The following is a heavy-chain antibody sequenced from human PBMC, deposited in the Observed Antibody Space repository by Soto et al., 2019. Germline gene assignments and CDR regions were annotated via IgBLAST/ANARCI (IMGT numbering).Heavy chain of an antibody. CDR3: AKDGNYDILTGQNDY. D-gene: IGHD3-9*01. CDR1: GFTFSSYA. Sequence: EVQLLESGGGLVQPGGSLRLSCAASGFTFSSYAMSWVRQAPGKGLEWVSAISGSGGSTYYADSVKGRFTISRDNSKNXXYLQMNSLRAEDTAXYYCAKDGNYDILTGQNDYWGQGTLVTVSS. J-gene: IGHJ4*02. V-gene: IGHV3-23*01. CDR2: ISGSGGST.